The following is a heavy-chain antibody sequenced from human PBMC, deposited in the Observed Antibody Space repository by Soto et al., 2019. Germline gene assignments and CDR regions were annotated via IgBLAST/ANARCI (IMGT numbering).Heavy chain of an antibody. CDR3: ARVAHYDFWSGYPYYYYYGMDV. J-gene: IGHJ6*02. Sequence: ASVKVSCKASGYTFTSYDINWVRQATGQGLEWMGWMNPNSGNTGYAQKFQGRVTMTRNTSISTAYMELSSLRSEDTAVYYCARVAHYDFWSGYPYYYYYGMDVRGQGTTVTVSS. V-gene: IGHV1-8*01. CDR1: GYTFTSYD. D-gene: IGHD3-3*01. CDR2: MNPNSGNT.